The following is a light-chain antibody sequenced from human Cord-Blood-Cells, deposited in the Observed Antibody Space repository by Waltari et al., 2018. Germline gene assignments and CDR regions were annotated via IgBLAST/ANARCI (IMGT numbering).Light chain of an antibody. V-gene: IGKV3-11*01. CDR3: QQRSNWPLT. CDR1: QSVSSY. CDR2: GAS. Sequence: EIELTQPPATLPLSPGERATLTCRASQSVSSYLAWYQQKPGQAPRLLIYGASNRATVIPARFSGSGSGTDFTLTISSLQPEDFAVYYCQQRSNWPLTFGRGTKVEIK. J-gene: IGKJ4*01.